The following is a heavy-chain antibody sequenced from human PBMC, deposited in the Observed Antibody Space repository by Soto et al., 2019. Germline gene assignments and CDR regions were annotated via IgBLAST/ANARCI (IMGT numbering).Heavy chain of an antibody. CDR1: GFTFSDYD. J-gene: IGHJ2*01. V-gene: IGHV3-23*01. D-gene: IGHD1-20*01. CDR2: IRGSGGGSST. Sequence: EVQLLESGGGLIQPGGSLRLSCAASGFTFSDYDMSWVRQAPGKGLEWVSIIRGSGGGSSTYYADSVKGRFTISRDNSKNPLYLQMNRLRAEDTAVYYCARNLGISGAYWFFDLWGRGTLVTVSS. CDR3: ARNLGISGAYWFFDL.